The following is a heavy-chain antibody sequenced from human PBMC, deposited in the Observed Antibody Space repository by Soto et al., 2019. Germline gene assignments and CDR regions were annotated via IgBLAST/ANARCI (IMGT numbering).Heavy chain of an antibody. CDR3: ARDFRPPYGVRYFDF. CDR2: VSHDGRNT. Sequence: GGSLRLSCAASGFTFSDYAMHWVRQAPGKGLEWVAVVSHDGRNTHYADSVKGRFTISRDSSKNTVSLEMTSLRAEDTAVYYCARDFRPPYGVRYFDFWGQGTLVTVSS. V-gene: IGHV3-30*03. J-gene: IGHJ4*02. CDR1: GFTFSDYA. D-gene: IGHD4-17*01.